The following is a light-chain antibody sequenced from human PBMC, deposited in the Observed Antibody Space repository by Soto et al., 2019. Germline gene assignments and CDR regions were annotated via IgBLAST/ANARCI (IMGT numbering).Light chain of an antibody. CDR1: SSDVGGYNY. CDR3: SSYTSSILYV. Sequence: QSVLTQPASVSGSPGQSITISCTGTSSDVGGYNYVSWYQQHPGKAPKLMIFEVSNRPSGVSNRFSGSKSDNTASLTISGLQAEDEADYYCSSYTSSILYVFGTGTKVTVL. J-gene: IGLJ1*01. CDR2: EVS. V-gene: IGLV2-14*01.